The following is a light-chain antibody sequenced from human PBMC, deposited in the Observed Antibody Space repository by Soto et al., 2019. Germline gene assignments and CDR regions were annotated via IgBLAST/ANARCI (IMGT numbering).Light chain of an antibody. J-gene: IGLJ2*01. V-gene: IGLV2-14*03. CDR1: SSDVGAYNY. Sequence: QSALTQPASVSGSPGQSIAISCTGTSSDVGAYNYVSWYQHQPGKAPKLIIFDVSNRPSGVSTRFSGSKSGDTASLTISGLQAEDEADYYCSSYTTSTTHVFGGGTKVTVL. CDR2: DVS. CDR3: SSYTTSTTHV.